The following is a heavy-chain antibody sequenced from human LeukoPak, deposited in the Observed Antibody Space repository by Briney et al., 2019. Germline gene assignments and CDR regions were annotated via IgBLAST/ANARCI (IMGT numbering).Heavy chain of an antibody. CDR1: GFTFSSYA. J-gene: IGHJ4*02. D-gene: IGHD5-12*01. CDR2: ISYDGSNK. Sequence: GGSLRLSCAASGFTFSSYAMHWVRQAPGKGLEWVAVISYDGSNKYYADSVKGRFTISRDNSKNTLYLQMNSLGAEDTAVYYCARSVVAAFGRYFDYWGQGTLVTVSS. V-gene: IGHV3-30*04. CDR3: ARSVVAAFGRYFDY.